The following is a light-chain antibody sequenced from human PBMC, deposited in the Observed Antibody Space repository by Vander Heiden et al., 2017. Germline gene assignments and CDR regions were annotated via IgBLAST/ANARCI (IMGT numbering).Light chain of an antibody. CDR3: QVWDSSSDHVV. Sequence: SYVLTQPPSVSVAPGQTARISCGGNDMGNKAVHWYQQKPGQAPVLVVYDDSDRPSGIPERFSGSNSANTATLTINRVEAGDEADYYCQVWDSSSDHVVFGGGTKLTVL. CDR1: DMGNKA. CDR2: DDS. J-gene: IGLJ2*01. V-gene: IGLV3-21*02.